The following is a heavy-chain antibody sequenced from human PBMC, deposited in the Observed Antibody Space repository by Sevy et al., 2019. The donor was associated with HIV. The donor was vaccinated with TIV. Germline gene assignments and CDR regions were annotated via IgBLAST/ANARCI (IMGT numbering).Heavy chain of an antibody. CDR3: ARCPGHYSTDY. V-gene: IGHV3-48*02. CDR1: GFTFNTYS. CDR2: FGTAAGVT. Sequence: GGSLRLSCAASGFTFNTYSLIWVRQTPGKGLGWLSFFGTAAGVTYYADSVKGRFTISRDNAKNSLYLQMNSLRDEDTAVYYCARCPGHYSTDYWGQGTLVTVSS. J-gene: IGHJ4*02. D-gene: IGHD2-21*01.